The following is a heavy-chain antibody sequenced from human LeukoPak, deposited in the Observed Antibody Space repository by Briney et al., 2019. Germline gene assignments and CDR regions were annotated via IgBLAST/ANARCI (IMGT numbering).Heavy chain of an antibody. D-gene: IGHD1-26*01. CDR3: ARHVDTTLYSWFDP. CDR1: GGSISSYY. CDR2: IYYSGST. V-gene: IGHV4-59*01. Sequence: SETLSLTCTVSGGSISSYYWSWIRQPPGKGLEWIGYIYYSGSTNYNPSLKSRVTISVDTSKNQFSLKLSSVTAADTAVYYCARHVDTTLYSWFDPWGQGTLVTVSS. J-gene: IGHJ5*02.